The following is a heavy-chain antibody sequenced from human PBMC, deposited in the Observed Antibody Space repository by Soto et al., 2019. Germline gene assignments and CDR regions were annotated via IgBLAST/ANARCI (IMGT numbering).Heavy chain of an antibody. D-gene: IGHD3-9*01. CDR2: IYYSGST. Sequence: PSETLSLTCSVSGGSISSSSYYWGWIRQPPGKGLEWIGNIYYSGSTYYNPSLKSRVTISVDTSKNQFSLKLSSVTAADTAVYYCARRESYDILTRYYHFDYWGQGTLVTVSS. CDR3: ARRESYDILTRYYHFDY. CDR1: GGSISSSSYY. V-gene: IGHV4-39*01. J-gene: IGHJ4*02.